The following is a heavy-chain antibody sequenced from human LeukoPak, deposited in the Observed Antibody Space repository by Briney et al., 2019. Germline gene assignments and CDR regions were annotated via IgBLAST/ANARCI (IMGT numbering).Heavy chain of an antibody. V-gene: IGHV3-30*04. CDR3: ARSQYRRHYDILTGSFDY. J-gene: IGHJ4*02. Sequence: GGSLRLSCAASGFTFSSYAMHWVRQAPGKGLEWVAVISYDGSNKYYADSVKGRFTISGDNSKNTLYLQMNRLRAEDTAVYYWARSQYRRHYDILTGSFDYWGQGTLVTVSS. D-gene: IGHD3-9*01. CDR2: ISYDGSNK. CDR1: GFTFSSYA.